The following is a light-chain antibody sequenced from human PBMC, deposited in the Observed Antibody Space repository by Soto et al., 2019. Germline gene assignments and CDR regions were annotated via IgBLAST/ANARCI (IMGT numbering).Light chain of an antibody. CDR2: DAS. CDR3: QQRGTLPYT. J-gene: IGKJ2*01. CDR1: PSVSSY. V-gene: IGKV3-11*01. Sequence: LVLTKSPATLSLSPGARATLSCRAGPSVSSYLAWYQQKPGQAPRLLIYDASNRATGIPARFSGSGSGTDFTLTISSLEPEDFAVYYCQQRGTLPYTFGQGTNLEIK.